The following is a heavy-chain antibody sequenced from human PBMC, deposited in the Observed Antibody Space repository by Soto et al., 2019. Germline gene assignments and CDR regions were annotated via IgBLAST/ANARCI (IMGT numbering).Heavy chain of an antibody. V-gene: IGHV3-7*03. CDR3: ALYGYGLSAAAY. CDR2: ISQDGRER. J-gene: IGHJ1*01. CDR1: GLTGRNDW. D-gene: IGHD4-17*01. Sequence: GGSLRRSCAGSGLTGRNDWLMWVRQGPGKGLEWVANISQDGRERYYVDSVRGRFNISRDNVENSLYLKLNSLRPEDTAVYYSALYGYGLSAAAYRGQGTLVPVS.